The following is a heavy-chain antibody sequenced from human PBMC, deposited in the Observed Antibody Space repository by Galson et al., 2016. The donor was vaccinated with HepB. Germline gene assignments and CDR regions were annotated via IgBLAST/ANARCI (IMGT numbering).Heavy chain of an antibody. D-gene: IGHD6-13*01. CDR3: VKDGLASLFFCFDP. V-gene: IGHV3-9*01. CDR1: GFTFDDYA. CDR2: VSWNSGSI. J-gene: IGHJ5*02. Sequence: SLRLSCAASGFTFDDYAMHWVRQAPGKGLEWVAGVSWNSGSISYADSVKGRFTISRDNAKNSLYLQMNSLRPEDTALYYCVKDGLASLFFCFDPWGQGTLVTVSS.